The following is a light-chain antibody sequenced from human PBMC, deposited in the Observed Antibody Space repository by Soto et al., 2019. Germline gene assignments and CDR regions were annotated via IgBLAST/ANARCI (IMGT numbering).Light chain of an antibody. CDR2: GAS. J-gene: IGKJ1*01. V-gene: IGKV3-15*01. CDR3: QQYNNWPPWT. Sequence: EIVMTQSPATLSVSPGERATLSCMASQSVSSNLVWYQQKPGQAPRLLIYGASTRATGIPARFSGSGSGTEFTLTISSLQSEDFAVYYCQQYNNWPPWTFGQGTKVDI. CDR1: QSVSSN.